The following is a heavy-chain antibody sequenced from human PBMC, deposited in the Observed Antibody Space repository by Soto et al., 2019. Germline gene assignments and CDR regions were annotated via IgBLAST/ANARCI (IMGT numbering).Heavy chain of an antibody. CDR2: IKQDGSEK. Sequence: EVQLVESGGGLVKPGGSLRLSCAASGFTFSSSYMTWVRQAPGKGLEWVANIKQDGSEKNYVDSVRGRFTISRDNVKNSVFLQMNDLRVDDMAVYYCASRRAGNDFWGQGALVTVSS. CDR3: ASRRAGNDF. V-gene: IGHV3-7*03. CDR1: GFTFSSSY. J-gene: IGHJ4*02.